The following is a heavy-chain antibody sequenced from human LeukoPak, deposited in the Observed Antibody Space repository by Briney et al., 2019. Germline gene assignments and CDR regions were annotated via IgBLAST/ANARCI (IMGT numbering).Heavy chain of an antibody. CDR1: GYTLTELS. Sequence: SVKVPCKVSGYTLTELSMHWVRQAPGQGLEWMGGIIPIFGTANYAQKFQGRVTITADESTSTAYMELSSLRSEDTAVYYCARVIRLWFGELLPWGQGTLVTVPS. CDR2: IIPIFGTA. J-gene: IGHJ5*02. V-gene: IGHV1-69*13. CDR3: ARVIRLWFGELLP. D-gene: IGHD3-10*01.